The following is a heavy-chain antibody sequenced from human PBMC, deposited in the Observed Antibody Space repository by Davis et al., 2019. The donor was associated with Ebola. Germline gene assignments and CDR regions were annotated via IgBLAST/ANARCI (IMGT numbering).Heavy chain of an antibody. CDR3: AKQGDSRSWYGMPN. D-gene: IGHD6-13*01. J-gene: IGHJ4*02. CDR2: IYYSGST. Sequence: SETLSLTCTVSGGSISSSSYYWGWIRQPPGKGLEWIGSIYYSGSTYYNPSLKSRVTISVDTSKNQFSLKLSSVTAADTAVYYCAKQGDSRSWYGMPNWGQGTLVTVSS. CDR1: GGSISSSSYY. V-gene: IGHV4-39*01.